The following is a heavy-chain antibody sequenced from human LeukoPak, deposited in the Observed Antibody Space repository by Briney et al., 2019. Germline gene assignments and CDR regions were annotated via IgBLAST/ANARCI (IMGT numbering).Heavy chain of an antibody. Sequence: GGSLRLSCAASGFNVGSDYMTWVRQAPGKGLEWVSVLFSGGNRYYADSVQGRFTISRDDSRNILYLQMNSLRPEDTAVYYCARRATAVPGDYWGQGTLVTVSS. CDR3: ARRATAVPGDY. CDR1: GFNVGSDY. D-gene: IGHD6-25*01. J-gene: IGHJ4*02. CDR2: LFSGGNR. V-gene: IGHV3-66*02.